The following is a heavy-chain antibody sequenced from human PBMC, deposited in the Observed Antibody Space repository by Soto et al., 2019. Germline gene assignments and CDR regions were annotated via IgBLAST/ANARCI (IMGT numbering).Heavy chain of an antibody. CDR3: TGNISPGY. V-gene: IGHV3-23*01. CDR2: TSRSGTT. CDR1: GRAYSSHA. J-gene: IGHJ4*02. Sequence: GSLRLSCAAPGRAYSSHAMTWVRQAPGKGLQWVSTTSRSGTTSYADSVKGRFTACRDNSKDTSYLQMNGLRVEDTAVYYCTGNISPGYWGQGTLVTVSS.